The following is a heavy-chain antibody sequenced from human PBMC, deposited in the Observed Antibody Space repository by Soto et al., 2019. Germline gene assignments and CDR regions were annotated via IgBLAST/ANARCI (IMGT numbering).Heavy chain of an antibody. CDR3: ARPTSLAVAVDY. D-gene: IGHD6-19*01. Sequence: QLQLQESGPGLVKPSETLSLTCTVSGGSISSSSYYWGWIRQPPGKGLEWIGSIYYSGSTYYNPSLKSRVTISVDTSKHQFSLKLSSVTAADTAVYYCARPTSLAVAVDYWGQGTLVTVSS. J-gene: IGHJ4*02. CDR1: GGSISSSSYY. CDR2: IYYSGST. V-gene: IGHV4-39*01.